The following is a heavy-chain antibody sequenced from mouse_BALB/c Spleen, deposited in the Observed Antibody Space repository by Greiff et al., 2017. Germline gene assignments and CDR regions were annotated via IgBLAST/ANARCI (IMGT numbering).Heavy chain of an antibody. J-gene: IGHJ2*01. V-gene: IGHV2-3*01. CDR1: GFSLTSYG. CDR3: AREDGNPYFDY. CDR2: IWGDGST. D-gene: IGHD2-1*01. Sequence: QVHVKQSGPGLVAPSQSLSITCTVSGFSLTSYGVSWVRQPPGKGLEWLGVIWGDGSTNYHSALISRLSISKDNSKSQVFFKMNSLQANDTAIYYCAREDGNPYFDYWGQGTTLTVSS.